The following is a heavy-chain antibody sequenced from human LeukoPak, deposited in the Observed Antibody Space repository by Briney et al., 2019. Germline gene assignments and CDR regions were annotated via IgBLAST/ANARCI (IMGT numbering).Heavy chain of an antibody. V-gene: IGHV3-30*04. Sequence: GGSLRLSCTASGFTFSSYAMHWVRQAPGKGLEWVAVISYDGSNKYYADSVKGRFTISRDNSKNTRYLQMNSLRAEDTAVYYCARDRFKTRIAVASLDYWGQGTLVTVSS. CDR1: GFTFSSYA. CDR2: ISYDGSNK. D-gene: IGHD6-19*01. CDR3: ARDRFKTRIAVASLDY. J-gene: IGHJ4*02.